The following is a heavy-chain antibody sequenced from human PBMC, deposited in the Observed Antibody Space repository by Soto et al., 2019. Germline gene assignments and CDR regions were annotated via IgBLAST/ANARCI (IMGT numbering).Heavy chain of an antibody. V-gene: IGHV1-69*06. Sequence: SVKVSCKASGGTFSSYAISWVRQAPGQGLEWMGGIIPIFGTANYAQKFQGRVTITADKSTSTAYMELSSLRSEDTAVYYCARGGYCSRTRCYCLDPWGQGTLVTVSS. CDR3: ARGGYCSRTRCYCLDP. D-gene: IGHD2-2*01. CDR1: GGTFSSYA. CDR2: IIPIFGTA. J-gene: IGHJ5*02.